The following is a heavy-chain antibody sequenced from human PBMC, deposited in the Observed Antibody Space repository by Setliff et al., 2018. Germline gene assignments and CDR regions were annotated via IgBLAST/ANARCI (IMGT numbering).Heavy chain of an antibody. J-gene: IGHJ6*02. CDR1: GYTFTSYD. CDR3: ASDGQGNYNFWSGSYYYYGMDV. CDR2: MNPNSGNT. V-gene: IGHV1-8*02. Sequence: GASVKVSCKASGYTFTSYDINWVRQATGQGLEWMGWMNPNSGNTGYAQKFQGRVTMTRNTSISTAYMDLSSLRSDDTAVYYCASDGQGNYNFWSGSYYYYGMDVWGQGTTVTVSS. D-gene: IGHD3-3*01.